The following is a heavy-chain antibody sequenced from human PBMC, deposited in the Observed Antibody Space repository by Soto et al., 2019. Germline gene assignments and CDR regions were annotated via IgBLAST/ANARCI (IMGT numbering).Heavy chain of an antibody. Sequence: QVQLQESGPGLVKPSQTLSLTCTVSGGSISSGGYYWSWIRQHPGKGLEWIGYIYYSGSTYYNPSHKSRVTISVDTSKNQFSLKLSSVTAADTAVYYCARVTIETYYYYGMDVWGQGTTVTVSS. V-gene: IGHV4-31*03. CDR1: GGSISSGGYY. J-gene: IGHJ6*02. CDR3: ARVTIETYYYYGMDV. D-gene: IGHD4-4*01. CDR2: IYYSGST.